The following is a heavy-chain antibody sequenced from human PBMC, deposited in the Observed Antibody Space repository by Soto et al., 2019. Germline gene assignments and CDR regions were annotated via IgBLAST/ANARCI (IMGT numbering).Heavy chain of an antibody. CDR2: ISYDGSNK. D-gene: IGHD5-12*01. V-gene: IGHV3-30*18. Sequence: GGSLRLSCAASGFTFSSYGMHWVRQAPGKGLEWVAVISYDGSNKYYADSVKGRFTISRDNSKNTLYLQMNSLRAEDTAVYYCAKGGHRYSGYEEFDYWGQGTLVTVSS. CDR1: GFTFSSYG. CDR3: AKGGHRYSGYEEFDY. J-gene: IGHJ4*02.